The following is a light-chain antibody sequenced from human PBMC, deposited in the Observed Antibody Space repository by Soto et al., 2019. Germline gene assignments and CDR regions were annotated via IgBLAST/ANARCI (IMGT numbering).Light chain of an antibody. V-gene: IGLV2-11*01. CDR2: DVN. CDR1: SSDVGGYDF. J-gene: IGLJ2*01. Sequence: QYALTQPRSVCGSPGQSVTISCTGTSSDVGGYDFVSWYQQHPGKAPKLIIYDVNKRPSGVPDRFSGSKSGNTASLTISGLQAEDEADYCCCSYAGNYRVFGGGTKLTV. CDR3: CSYAGNYRV.